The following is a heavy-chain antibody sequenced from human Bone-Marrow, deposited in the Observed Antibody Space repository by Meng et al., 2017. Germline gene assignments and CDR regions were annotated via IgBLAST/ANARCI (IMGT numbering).Heavy chain of an antibody. Sequence: SVKVSCKASGGTFSSYTISWVRQAPGHRLEWMGRIIPILGIANYAQKFQGRVTITADQSTSTAYMELSSLRSEDTAVYYCARDSGSYPFQHWGQGTLVTVSS. CDR3: ARDSGSYPFQH. D-gene: IGHD1-26*01. J-gene: IGHJ1*01. V-gene: IGHV1-69*04. CDR2: IIPILGIA. CDR1: GGTFSSYT.